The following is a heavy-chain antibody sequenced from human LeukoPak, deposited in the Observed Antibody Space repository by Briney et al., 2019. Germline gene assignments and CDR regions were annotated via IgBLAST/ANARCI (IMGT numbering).Heavy chain of an antibody. CDR2: IKQEGSEK. CDR1: GFTFSSYL. CDR3: ARVYRTYYDTLMDV. J-gene: IGHJ6*03. D-gene: IGHD3-9*01. Sequence: GGSLRLSCAASGFTFSSYLMSWVRQAPRKGLEWVANIKQEGSEKYYVDSLKGRFTISRDNAKNSLYLQMNSLRAEDTTVYYCARVYRTYYDTLMDVWGKGTTVTVSS. V-gene: IGHV3-7*01.